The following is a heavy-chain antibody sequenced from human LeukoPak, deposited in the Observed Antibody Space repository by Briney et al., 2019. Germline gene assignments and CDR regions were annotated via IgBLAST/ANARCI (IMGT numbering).Heavy chain of an antibody. CDR2: IGSDATYV. CDR3: ARDADGWSRDY. CDR1: GFTFSNFG. V-gene: IGHV3-21*01. D-gene: IGHD6-19*01. J-gene: IGHJ4*02. Sequence: GGSLRLSCAGSGFTFSNFGFTWVRQAPGTGLDGVAVIGSDATYVHYGDSVQGRFTISRDNARNSVFLQMTSLEVDDTAVYYCARDADGWSRDYWGQGTLVTVSS.